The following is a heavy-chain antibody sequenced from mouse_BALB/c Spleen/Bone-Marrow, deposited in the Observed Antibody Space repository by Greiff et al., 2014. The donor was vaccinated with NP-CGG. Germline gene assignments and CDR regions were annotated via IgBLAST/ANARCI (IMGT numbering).Heavy chain of an antibody. CDR1: GFNIKDTY. D-gene: IGHD1-1*01. Sequence: EVQLQQSGAELVKPGASVKLSCTASGFNIKDTYMHWVKQRPEQGLEWIGRIDPANGNTKYDPKFQGKATITADTSSNTAYLQLSSLTSEDTAVYYGANYYYGSSRFAYWGQGTLVTVSA. CDR2: IDPANGNT. V-gene: IGHV14-3*02. J-gene: IGHJ3*01. CDR3: ANYYYGSSRFAY.